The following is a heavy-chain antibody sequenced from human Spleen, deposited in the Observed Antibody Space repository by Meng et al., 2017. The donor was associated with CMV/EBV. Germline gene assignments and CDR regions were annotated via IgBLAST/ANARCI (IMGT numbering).Heavy chain of an antibody. V-gene: IGHV1-69*05. CDR2: IIPIFGTA. J-gene: IGHJ3*02. CDR3: ASGRLLLRSSYPRNAFDI. CDR1: GGTFSTYA. Sequence: SVKVSCKASGGTFSTYAISWVRQAPGQGLEWMGGIIPIFGTANYAQKFQGRVTITTDESTSTGYMELSSLRSEDTAVYYCASGRLLLRSSYPRNAFDIWGQGTMVTVS. D-gene: IGHD6-13*01.